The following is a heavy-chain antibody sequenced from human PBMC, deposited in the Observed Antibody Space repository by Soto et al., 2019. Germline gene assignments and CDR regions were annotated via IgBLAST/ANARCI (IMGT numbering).Heavy chain of an antibody. D-gene: IGHD1-1*01. CDR2: ISSRGDTT. CDR1: GFTFNNYA. CDR3: ANSFSPSGTNWLSHFDQ. V-gene: IGHV3-23*01. Sequence: GGPLRLSCAASGFTFNNYAMAWVRQAPGKGLEWVTAISSRGDTTFYADSVRGRFTISRDNFKNTLYLHMSSLRAEDTAVYYCANSFSPSGTNWLSHFDQWGQGTLVTAPQ. J-gene: IGHJ4*02.